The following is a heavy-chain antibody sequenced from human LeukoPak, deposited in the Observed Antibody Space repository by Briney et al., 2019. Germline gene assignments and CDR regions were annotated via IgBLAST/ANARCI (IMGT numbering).Heavy chain of an antibody. V-gene: IGHV3-64*01. CDR1: GFTFSSYA. D-gene: IGHD2-2*01. Sequence: QPGGSLRLSCAASGFTFSSYAMHWVRQAPGKGLEYVSAISSNGGSTYYANSVKGRFTISRDNSKNTLYLQMGSLRAEDMAVYYCARSVYCSSTSCYLPFGYWGQGTLVTVSS. CDR3: ARSVYCSSTSCYLPFGY. J-gene: IGHJ4*02. CDR2: ISSNGGST.